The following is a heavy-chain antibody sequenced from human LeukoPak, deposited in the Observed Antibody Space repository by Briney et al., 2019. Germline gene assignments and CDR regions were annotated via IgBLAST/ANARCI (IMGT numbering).Heavy chain of an antibody. V-gene: IGHV4-38-2*02. CDR1: GYSISSGYY. CDR2: IYHSGST. D-gene: IGHD2-15*01. CDR3: ARDDDCSGGSCYSIADY. J-gene: IGHJ4*02. Sequence: APETLSLTCAVSGYSISSGYYWGWIPQPPGKGLEGIGSIYHSGSTYYNPSLKSRVTISVDTSKNQLSLKLSSVTAADTAVYYCARDDDCSGGSCYSIADYWGQGTLVTVSS.